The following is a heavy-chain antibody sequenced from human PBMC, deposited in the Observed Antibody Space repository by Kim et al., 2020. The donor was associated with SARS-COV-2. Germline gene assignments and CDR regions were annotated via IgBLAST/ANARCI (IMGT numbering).Heavy chain of an antibody. Sequence: GGSLRLSCAASGFTVSSNYMSWVRQAPGKGLEWVSVIYSGGSTYYADSVKGRFTISRDNSKNTLYLQMNSLRAEDTAVYYCASYYGSGRKAHAFDIWGQGTMVTVSS. CDR3: ASYYGSGRKAHAFDI. CDR2: IYSGGST. J-gene: IGHJ3*02. D-gene: IGHD3-10*01. V-gene: IGHV3-53*01. CDR1: GFTVSSNY.